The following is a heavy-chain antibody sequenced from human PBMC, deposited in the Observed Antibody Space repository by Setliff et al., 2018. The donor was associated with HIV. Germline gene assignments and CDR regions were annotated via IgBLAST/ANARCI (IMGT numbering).Heavy chain of an antibody. CDR1: GGSISRGGFY. Sequence: SETLSLTCTVSGGSISRGGFYWSWTRHHPGKGLEWIGYVNYRGTTYYNPSLKSRAAILVDTSTNQFSLNVRSVTVADTAVYYCSRTTVVAVPAANYYFDPWGQGTLVTVSS. CDR3: SRTTVVAVPAANYYFDP. CDR2: VNYRGTT. D-gene: IGHD2-2*01. V-gene: IGHV4-31*03. J-gene: IGHJ4*02.